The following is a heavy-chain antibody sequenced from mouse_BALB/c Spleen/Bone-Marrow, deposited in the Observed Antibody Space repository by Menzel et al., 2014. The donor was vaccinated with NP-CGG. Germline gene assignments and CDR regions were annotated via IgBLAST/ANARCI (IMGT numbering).Heavy chain of an antibody. V-gene: IGHV1-80*01. CDR2: IYPGDGDT. CDR3: ARTPWFAY. J-gene: IGHJ3*01. CDR1: GSELTSYW. Sequence: LLQPGAQLGRGGSSETFSTNASGSELTSYWMNWVWPWPGQGLEWIGRIYPGDGDTNYNGKFKGKATLTADRSSSTDYMQLSSLTSEDSAVYFCARTPWFAYWGQGTLVTASA.